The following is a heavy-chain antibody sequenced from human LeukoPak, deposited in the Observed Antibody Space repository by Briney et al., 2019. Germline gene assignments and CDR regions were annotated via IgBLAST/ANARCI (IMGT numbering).Heavy chain of an antibody. V-gene: IGHV1-46*01. CDR2: INPSGGST. D-gene: IGHD2-15*01. J-gene: IGHJ4*02. Sequence: ASVKVSCKASGYTFTSYYMHWVRQAPGQGLEWMGIINPSGGSTSYAQKFQGRVTMTRDTSTSPVYMELSSLRSEDTAVYYCARDRCSGGSCYSLLDYWGQGTLVTVSS. CDR1: GYTFTSYY. CDR3: ARDRCSGGSCYSLLDY.